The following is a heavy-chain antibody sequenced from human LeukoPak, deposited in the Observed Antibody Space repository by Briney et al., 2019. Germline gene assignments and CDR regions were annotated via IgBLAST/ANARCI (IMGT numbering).Heavy chain of an antibody. V-gene: IGHV3-33*01. Sequence: GRSLRLSCAASGFTFSNYGMHWVRQAPGKGLEWVAIIWYDGSNKYYADSVKGRFTISRDNSKNMLFLQMNSLRAEDTAVYYCVRSGDSAVVGCDYWGQGSLVTVSS. CDR3: VRSGDSAVVGCDY. CDR2: IWYDGSNK. J-gene: IGHJ4*02. D-gene: IGHD2-15*01. CDR1: GFTFSNYG.